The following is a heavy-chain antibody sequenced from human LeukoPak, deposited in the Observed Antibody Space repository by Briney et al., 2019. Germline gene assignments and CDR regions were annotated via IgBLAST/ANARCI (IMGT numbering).Heavy chain of an antibody. CDR3: AAQQQPSEYHFDY. J-gene: IGHJ4*02. D-gene: IGHD6-13*01. CDR1: GGSFSGYY. Sequence: SETLSLTCAVYGGSFSGYYWSWIRQPPGKGLEWIGEINHSGSTNYNPSLKSRVTISVDTSKNQFSLKLSSVTAADTAVYYCAAQQQPSEYHFDYWGQGTLVTVSS. V-gene: IGHV4-34*01. CDR2: INHSGST.